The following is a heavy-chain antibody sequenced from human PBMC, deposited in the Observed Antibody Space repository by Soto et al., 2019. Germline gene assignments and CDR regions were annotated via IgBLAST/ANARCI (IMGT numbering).Heavy chain of an antibody. Sequence: SETLSLTCAVYGVSFSGYYWSWIRQPPGKGLEWIGEINHSGSTNYNPSLKSRVTISVDTSKNQFSLKLSSVTAADTAVYYCARGRRNVVVVAATRRLDYFDYWGQGTLVTVSS. V-gene: IGHV4-34*01. J-gene: IGHJ4*02. D-gene: IGHD2-15*01. CDR2: INHSGST. CDR1: GVSFSGYY. CDR3: ARGRRNVVVVAATRRLDYFDY.